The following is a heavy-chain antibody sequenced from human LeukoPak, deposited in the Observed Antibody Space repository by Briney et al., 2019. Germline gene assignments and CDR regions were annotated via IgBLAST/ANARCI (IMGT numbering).Heavy chain of an antibody. CDR2: ISSSSTI. Sequence: GGSLRLSCAASGFTFSSYSMNWVRQAPGKGLEWVSYISSSSTIYYADSVKGRFTISRDNAKNSLYLQMNSLRAEDTAVYYCARGPGLASHDYWGQGTLVTVSS. CDR3: ARGPGLASHDY. CDR1: GFTFSSYS. D-gene: IGHD3/OR15-3a*01. V-gene: IGHV3-48*04. J-gene: IGHJ4*02.